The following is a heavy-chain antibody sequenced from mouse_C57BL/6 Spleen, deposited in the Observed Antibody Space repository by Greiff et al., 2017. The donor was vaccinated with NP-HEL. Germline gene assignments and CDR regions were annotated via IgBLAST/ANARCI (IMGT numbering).Heavy chain of an antibody. CDR3: ARESAYYSNYGAMDY. CDR1: GYTFTSYW. J-gene: IGHJ4*01. V-gene: IGHV1-64*01. CDR2: IHPNSGST. D-gene: IGHD2-5*01. Sequence: QVQLQQPGAELVKPGASVKLSCKASGYTFTSYWMHWVKQRPGQGLEWIGMIHPNSGSTNYNEKFKSKATLTVDESSSTAYMQRSSLTSEDSAVYYCARESAYYSNYGAMDYWGQGTSVTVSS.